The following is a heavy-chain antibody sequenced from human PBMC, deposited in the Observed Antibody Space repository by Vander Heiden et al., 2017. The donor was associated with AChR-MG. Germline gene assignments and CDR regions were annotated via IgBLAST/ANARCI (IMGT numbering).Heavy chain of an antibody. J-gene: IGHJ4*02. Sequence: EVQLLESGGGLVQPGGSLRLSCAASGFTFSSYAMSWVRQAPGKGLEGVSAISGSGGSTYYADSVKGRFTISRDNSKNTLYLQMNSLRAEDTAVYYCAKYRYCSGGSCYSRDYFDYWGQGTLVTVSS. CDR2: ISGSGGST. CDR3: AKYRYCSGGSCYSRDYFDY. D-gene: IGHD2-15*01. CDR1: GFTFSSYA. V-gene: IGHV3-23*01.